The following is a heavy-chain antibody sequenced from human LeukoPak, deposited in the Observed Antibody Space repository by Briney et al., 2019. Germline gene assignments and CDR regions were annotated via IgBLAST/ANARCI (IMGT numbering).Heavy chain of an antibody. CDR2: INPSGGST. J-gene: IGHJ5*02. D-gene: IGHD7-27*01. Sequence: ASVKVSCKASGYTFTSYYMHWVRQAPGQGLEWMGVINPSGGSTSYAQKFQGRVTMTRDTSTSAVYMELSSLRSEDTAVYYCATGPWGEFDPWGQGTLVTVSS. CDR3: ATGPWGEFDP. CDR1: GYTFTSYY. V-gene: IGHV1-46*01.